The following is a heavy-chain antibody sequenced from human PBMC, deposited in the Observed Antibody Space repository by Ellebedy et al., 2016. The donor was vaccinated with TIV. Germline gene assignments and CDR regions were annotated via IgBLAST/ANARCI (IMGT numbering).Heavy chain of an antibody. D-gene: IGHD4-23*01. V-gene: IGHV4-39*01. CDR2: LYYSGVT. CDR1: GGTISSSSFY. Sequence: SETLSLXXSVSGGTISSSSFYWGWIRQAPGKGLEWIGSLYYSGVTYYNPSLKSRLTISVDTSKNQFSLRLTSVTAADTALYYCARRMGRRSLYGGFVGAFDIWGQGTTVNVSS. J-gene: IGHJ3*02. CDR3: ARRMGRRSLYGGFVGAFDI.